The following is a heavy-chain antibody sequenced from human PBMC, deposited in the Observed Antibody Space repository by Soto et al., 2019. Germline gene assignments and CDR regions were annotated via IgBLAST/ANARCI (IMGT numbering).Heavy chain of an antibody. D-gene: IGHD2-21*01. CDR3: ASDPSSQIATGDY. V-gene: IGHV3-74*01. J-gene: IGHJ4*02. CDR2: INSDGSST. Sequence: EVQLVESGGGLVQPGGSLRLSCAASVFTFSSYWMHWVRQAPGKGLVWVSRINSDGSSTSYADSVKDRFTISRDNAKNTLYLQLNSLRAEETAVYYYASDPSSQIATGDYWGEGTVVNVSS. CDR1: VFTFSSYW.